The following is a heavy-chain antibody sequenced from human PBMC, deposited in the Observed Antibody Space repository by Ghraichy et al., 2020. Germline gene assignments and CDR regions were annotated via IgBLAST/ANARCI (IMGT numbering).Heavy chain of an antibody. CDR1: GFTFSNAW. V-gene: IGHV3-15*01. CDR2: IKSKTDGGTT. CDR3: TTEIPRQYCSSTSCYAGLMDV. D-gene: IGHD2-2*01. Sequence: GGSLRLSCAASGFTFSNAWMSWVRQAPGKGLEWVGRIKSKTDGGTTDYAAPVKGRFTISRDDSKNTLYLQMNSLKTEDTAVYYCTTEIPRQYCSSTSCYAGLMDVWGKGTTVTVSS. J-gene: IGHJ6*04.